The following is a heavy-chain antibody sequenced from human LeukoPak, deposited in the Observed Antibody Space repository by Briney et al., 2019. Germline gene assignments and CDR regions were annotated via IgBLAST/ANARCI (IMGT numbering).Heavy chain of an antibody. CDR3: ATLQWLASYFDY. CDR2: IYYSGST. D-gene: IGHD6-19*01. V-gene: IGHV4-39*01. Sequence: PSETLSLTCTVSGGSISSSRYSWGWIRQPPGKGLEWIGSIYYSGSTYYNPSLKSRVTISVDTSKNQFSLKLSSVTAADTAVYYCATLQWLASYFDYWGQGTLVTVSS. CDR1: GGSISSSRYS. J-gene: IGHJ4*02.